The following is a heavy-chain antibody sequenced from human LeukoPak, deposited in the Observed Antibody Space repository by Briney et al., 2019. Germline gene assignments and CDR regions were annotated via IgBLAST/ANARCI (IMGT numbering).Heavy chain of an antibody. CDR3: ARGAPSYCSSTSCLAYYFDY. CDR1: GYTFTGYY. Sequence: ASVKVSCKASGYTFTGYYMHWVRQAPGQGLEWMEWINPNSGGTNYAQKFQGWVTMTRDTSISTAYMELSRLRSDDTAVYYCARGAPSYCSSTSCLAYYFDYWGQGTLVTVSS. V-gene: IGHV1-2*04. J-gene: IGHJ4*02. D-gene: IGHD2-2*01. CDR2: INPNSGGT.